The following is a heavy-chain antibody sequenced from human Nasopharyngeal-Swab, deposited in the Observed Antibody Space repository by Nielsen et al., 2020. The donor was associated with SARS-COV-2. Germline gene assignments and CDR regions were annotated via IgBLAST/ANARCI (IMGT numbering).Heavy chain of an antibody. CDR1: GFTFSGYA. Sequence: GGSLRLSCAASGFTFSGYAMLWVRQAPGKGLEWVAVISYDGSNKYYADSVKGRFTVSRDNSKNTLYLQMNSLRAEDTAVYYCARGGLFELGFYWYFDLWGHGTLVTVSS. J-gene: IGHJ2*01. CDR3: ARGGLFELGFYWYFDL. CDR2: ISYDGSNK. V-gene: IGHV3-30-3*01. D-gene: IGHD7-27*01.